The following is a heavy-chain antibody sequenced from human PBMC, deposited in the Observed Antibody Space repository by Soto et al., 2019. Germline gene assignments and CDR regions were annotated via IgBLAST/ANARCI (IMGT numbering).Heavy chain of an antibody. CDR2: IYYSGST. V-gene: IGHV4-39*01. Sequence: SETLSLTCTVSGGSISSSSYYWGWIRQPPGKGLEWIGSIYYSGSTYYNPSLKSRVTISVDTSKNQFSLKLSSVTAADTAVYYCARRLNYDFWSGYTLGYCGQGTLVTVCS. CDR3: ARRLNYDFWSGYTLGY. D-gene: IGHD3-3*01. J-gene: IGHJ4*02. CDR1: GGSISSSSYY.